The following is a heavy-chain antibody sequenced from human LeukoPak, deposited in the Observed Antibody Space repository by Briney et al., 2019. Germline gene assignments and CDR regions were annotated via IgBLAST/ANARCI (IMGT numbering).Heavy chain of an antibody. CDR1: GFTFSNAW. J-gene: IGHJ6*02. CDR3: ARGPIQLWIHNAMDV. D-gene: IGHD5-18*01. CDR2: IKSKTDGGTT. Sequence: GGSLRLSCAASGFTFSNAWMSWVRQAPGKGLEWVGRIKSKTDGGTTDYAASVKGRFTISRDDSASIAYLQMNSLKTEDTAVYYCARGPIQLWIHNAMDVWGQGTTVTVSS. V-gene: IGHV3-15*01.